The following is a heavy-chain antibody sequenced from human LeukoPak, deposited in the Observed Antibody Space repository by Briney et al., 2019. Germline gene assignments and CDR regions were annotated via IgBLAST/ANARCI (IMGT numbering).Heavy chain of an antibody. CDR1: GFTFSSYS. CDR2: ISSGSSTI. J-gene: IGHJ4*02. CDR3: ARQMTRSFDC. Sequence: EGSLRLSCAASGFTFSSYSMNWVRQAPGKGLEWVSYISSGSSTINYADSVKGRFTISRDNAKNSLYLQMNSLRAEDTAVYYCARQMTRSFDCWGQGTLVTVSS. V-gene: IGHV3-48*04. D-gene: IGHD5-24*01.